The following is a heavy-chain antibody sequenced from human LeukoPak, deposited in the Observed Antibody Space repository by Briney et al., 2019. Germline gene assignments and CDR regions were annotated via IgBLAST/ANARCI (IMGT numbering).Heavy chain of an antibody. CDR1: GFTFSTYE. J-gene: IGHJ3*02. Sequence: GGSLRLSCTASGFTFSTYEMNWVRQAPGKGLEWISYISGSGSSIFYADSLQGRFTVSRDNAKNSVYLQMNSMRAEDTAVYYCAREGGFGYDDAFDTWGHGTTVTVSS. V-gene: IGHV3-48*03. D-gene: IGHD3-16*02. CDR3: AREGGFGYDDAFDT. CDR2: ISGSGSSI.